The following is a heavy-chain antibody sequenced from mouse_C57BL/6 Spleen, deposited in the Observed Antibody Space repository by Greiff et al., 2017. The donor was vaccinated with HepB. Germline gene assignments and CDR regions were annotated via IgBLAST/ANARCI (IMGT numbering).Heavy chain of an antibody. V-gene: IGHV1-64*01. CDR3: ARSELGEGFAY. CDR2: IHPNSGST. Sequence: VQLQQSGAELVKPGASVKLSCKASGYTFTSYWMHWVKQRPGQGLEWIGMIHPNSGSTNYNEKFKSKATLTVDKSSSTAYMQLSSLTSEDSAVYYCARSELGEGFAYWGQGTLVTVSA. D-gene: IGHD4-1*01. CDR1: GYTFTSYW. J-gene: IGHJ3*01.